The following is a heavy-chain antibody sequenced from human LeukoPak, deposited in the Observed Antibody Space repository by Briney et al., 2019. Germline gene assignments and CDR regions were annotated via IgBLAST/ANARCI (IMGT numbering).Heavy chain of an antibody. Sequence: SGTLSLTCTVSGGSISSSSYYWGWIRQPPGKGLEWIGSICYSGSTYYNPSLKSRVTISVDTSKNQFSLKLSSVTAADTAVYYCARLRGSGYFDYWGQGTLVTVSS. J-gene: IGHJ4*02. D-gene: IGHD3-3*01. CDR3: ARLRGSGYFDY. CDR2: ICYSGST. CDR1: GGSISSSSYY. V-gene: IGHV4-39*01.